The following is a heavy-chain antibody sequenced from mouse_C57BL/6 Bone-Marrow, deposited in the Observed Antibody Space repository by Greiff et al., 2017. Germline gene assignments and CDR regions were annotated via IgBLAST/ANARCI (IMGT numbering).Heavy chain of an antibody. CDR2: IRSKSNNYAT. CDR1: GFSFNTYA. D-gene: IGHD2-3*01. CDR3: VRHDGFAWFAY. Sequence: VQLKESGGGLVQPKGSLKLSCAASGFSFNTYAMNWVRQAPGTGLEWVARIRSKSNNYATYYADSVKDRFTISRDDSESMLYLQMNNLKTEDTAMYYCVRHDGFAWFAYWGQGTLVTVSA. J-gene: IGHJ3*01. V-gene: IGHV10-1*01.